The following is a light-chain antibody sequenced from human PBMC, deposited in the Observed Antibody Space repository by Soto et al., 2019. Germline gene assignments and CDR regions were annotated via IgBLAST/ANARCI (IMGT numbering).Light chain of an antibody. V-gene: IGLV2-14*01. CDR2: DVS. J-gene: IGLJ3*02. CDR3: SSYTSSSTPWV. CDR1: SSDVGGYNY. Sequence: QSALTQPASVSGSPGQSITISCTGTSSDVGGYNYVSWYQQHPGKAPKLMIYDVSNRPSGVSNRFSGSKSCNTASLTISGLQDEDDADYYCSSYTSSSTPWVFGGGTKLTVL.